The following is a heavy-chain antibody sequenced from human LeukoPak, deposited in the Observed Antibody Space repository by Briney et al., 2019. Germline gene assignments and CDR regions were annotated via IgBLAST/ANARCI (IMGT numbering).Heavy chain of an antibody. J-gene: IGHJ4*02. D-gene: IGHD6-19*01. CDR1: GFTFSTYW. CDR2: IKPDGSFT. Sequence: GGSLRLSCATSGFTFSTYWMYWVRQVPGKGLQWVSRIKPDGSFTAHADSVKGRFTISREDSKNTLYLQLNSLRAEDTALYYCATNSGWYGVSWGQGTLVTVSS. V-gene: IGHV3-74*01. CDR3: ATNSGWYGVS.